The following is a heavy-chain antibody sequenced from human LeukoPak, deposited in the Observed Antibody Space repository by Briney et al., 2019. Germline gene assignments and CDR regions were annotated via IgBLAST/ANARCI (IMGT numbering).Heavy chain of an antibody. V-gene: IGHV3-13*01. CDR2: IGTGTDT. D-gene: IGHD4-23*01. J-gene: IGHJ3*02. CDR3: ARDRRADYGRNDDAFDI. Sequence: GGSLRLSRAASGFTFYNYDMHWVRQAPGKGLEWVSHIGTGTDTHYSGSVRGRFTISRENAKNSLYLHMNSLRAGDTAIYYCARDRRADYGRNDDAFDIWGQGTMVTV. CDR1: GFTFYNYD.